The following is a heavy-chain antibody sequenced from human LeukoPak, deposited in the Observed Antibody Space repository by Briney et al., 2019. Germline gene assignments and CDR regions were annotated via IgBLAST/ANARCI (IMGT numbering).Heavy chain of an antibody. CDR2: IIPIFGTA. Sequence: SSVKVSCKASGGTFSSYAISWVRQAPGQGLEWMGGIIPIFGTANYAQKFQGRVTITADESTSTAYMELSSLRSEDTAVYYCARRHQQSGYYDYFDYWGQGTLVTVSS. J-gene: IGHJ4*02. CDR3: ARRHQQSGYYDYFDY. V-gene: IGHV1-69*13. D-gene: IGHD3-3*01. CDR1: GGTFSSYA.